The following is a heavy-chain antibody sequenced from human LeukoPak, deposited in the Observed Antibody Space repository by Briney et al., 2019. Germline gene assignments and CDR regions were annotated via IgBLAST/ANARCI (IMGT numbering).Heavy chain of an antibody. CDR3: ARGYYYDSSGYYCDY. Sequence: GGSLRLSCAASGFTFSRCWMSWVRQAPGKGLEWVASIKQDGSEKYYVDSVKGRFTISRDNAKNSLYLQMNSLRAEDTAVYYCARGYYYDSSGYYCDYWGQGTLVTVSS. CDR2: IKQDGSEK. J-gene: IGHJ4*02. CDR1: GFTFSRCW. V-gene: IGHV3-7*01. D-gene: IGHD3-22*01.